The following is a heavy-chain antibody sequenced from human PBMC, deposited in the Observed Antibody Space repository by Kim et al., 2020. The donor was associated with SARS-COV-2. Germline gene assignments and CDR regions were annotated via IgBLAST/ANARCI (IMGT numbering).Heavy chain of an antibody. CDR2: ISAYNGNT. CDR1: GYTFTSYG. D-gene: IGHD5-18*01. V-gene: IGHV1-18*04. J-gene: IGHJ4*02. Sequence: ASVKVSCKASGYTFTSYGISWVRQAPGQGLEWMGWISAYNGNTNYAQNLQGRVTMTTDTSTSTAYMELRSLRSDDTAVYYCAFPGDTAKDQGFDYWGQGTLVTVSS. CDR3: AFPGDTAKDQGFDY.